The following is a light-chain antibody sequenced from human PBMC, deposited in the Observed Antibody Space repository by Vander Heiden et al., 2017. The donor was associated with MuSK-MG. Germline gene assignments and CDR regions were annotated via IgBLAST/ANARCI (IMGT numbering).Light chain of an antibody. Sequence: DNQMTQSPSALSASVGDRVTITCRASQSISSYLNWYQQEPGKAPQLLIYAASSLQSRVPSRFSGSGSGTDFTLTISRLQPEDFATYYCQQCDSTLWTFGQGTKVEIK. V-gene: IGKV1-39*01. CDR2: AAS. J-gene: IGKJ1*01. CDR3: QQCDSTLWT. CDR1: QSISSY.